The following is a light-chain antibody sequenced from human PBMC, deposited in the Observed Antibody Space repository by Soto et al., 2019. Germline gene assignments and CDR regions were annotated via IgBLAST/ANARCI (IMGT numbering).Light chain of an antibody. V-gene: IGKV3-20*01. CDR3: QQYDTSPRT. J-gene: IGKJ1*01. CDR1: QSVSSSY. Sequence: EIVLTQSPGTLSLSPGERATLSSRASQSVSSSYLAWYQQKPGQAPRHLIYGASSRATGIPDRFSGSGSGTDFTLTISRLEPEDFAVYYCQQYDTSPRTFGQGTKVEMK. CDR2: GAS.